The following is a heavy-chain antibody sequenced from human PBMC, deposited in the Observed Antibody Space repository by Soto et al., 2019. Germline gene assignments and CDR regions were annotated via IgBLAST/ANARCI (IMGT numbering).Heavy chain of an antibody. V-gene: IGHV4-59*01. CDR1: GGSIRSYY. J-gene: IGHJ4*02. CDR2: IYYSGST. D-gene: IGHD5-18*01. Sequence: QVQRQESGPGLVKPSETLSLTCTVSGGSIRSYYWSWIRQPPGKGLEWIGYIYYSGSTNYNPSLKRRETKSVDTSKNHSSLKHSSVTAADSAVYYWEREGSGCRYGSFDYWGQGTLVTVSS. CDR3: EREGSGCRYGSFDY.